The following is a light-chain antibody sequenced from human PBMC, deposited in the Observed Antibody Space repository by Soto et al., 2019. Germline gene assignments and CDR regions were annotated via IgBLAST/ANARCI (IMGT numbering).Light chain of an antibody. Sequence: DIVMTQSPGTLSLSPGERATLSCRASQSFSSSYLAWYQQKPGQAPRLLIYQTSIRAAGIPARFSASGSGTDFTLTISDVQPEDFALYYCHQRQSWPRTFGQGTKVDIK. J-gene: IGKJ1*01. CDR3: HQRQSWPRT. V-gene: IGKV3D-20*02. CDR2: QTS. CDR1: QSFSSSY.